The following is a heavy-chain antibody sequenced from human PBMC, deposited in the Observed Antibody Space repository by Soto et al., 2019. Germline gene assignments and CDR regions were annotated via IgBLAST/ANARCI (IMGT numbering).Heavy chain of an antibody. CDR1: GGTFSSYA. J-gene: IGHJ4*02. D-gene: IGHD3-9*01. CDR2: IIPIFGTA. Sequence: SVKVSCKASGGTFSSYAISWVRQAPGQGLEWMGGIIPIFGTANYAQKFQGRVTITADESTSTAYMELRSLRSDDTAVYYCARVPRVSISQPTDYWGQGTLVTVSS. CDR3: ARVPRVSISQPTDY. V-gene: IGHV1-69*13.